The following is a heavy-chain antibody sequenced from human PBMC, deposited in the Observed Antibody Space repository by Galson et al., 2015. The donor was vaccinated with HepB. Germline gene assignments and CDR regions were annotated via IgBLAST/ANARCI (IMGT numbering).Heavy chain of an antibody. Sequence: SVKVSCKASGYTLTSYGISWVRQAPGQGLEWMGWISAHNGNTNYAQKLQGRVTMTTDTSPSTAYMALRSLRSDDTAVYYCARVPRIRGAPSDYWGQGTLVTVSS. CDR3: ARVPRIRGAPSDY. J-gene: IGHJ4*02. CDR1: GYTLTSYG. V-gene: IGHV1-18*04. D-gene: IGHD3-10*01. CDR2: ISAHNGNT.